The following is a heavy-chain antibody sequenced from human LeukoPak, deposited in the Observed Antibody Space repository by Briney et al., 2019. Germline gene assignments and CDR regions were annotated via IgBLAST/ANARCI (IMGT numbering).Heavy chain of an antibody. V-gene: IGHV3-48*01. CDR3: ARDYDTGYCSSTSCYHFDY. Sequence: GGSLRLSCAASGFIFSSYSMNWVRQAPGKGLEWVSYISSRSRTIYYADSVKGRFTISRDNAKNSLSLQMNSLRAEDTAVYYCARDYDTGYCSSTSCYHFDYWGQGTLVTVSS. CDR2: ISSRSRTI. D-gene: IGHD2-2*01. CDR1: GFIFSSYS. J-gene: IGHJ4*02.